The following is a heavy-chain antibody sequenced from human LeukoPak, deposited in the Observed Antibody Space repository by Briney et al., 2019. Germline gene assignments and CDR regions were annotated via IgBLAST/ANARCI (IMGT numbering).Heavy chain of an antibody. V-gene: IGHV3-21*01. J-gene: IGHJ4*02. Sequence: GGSLRLSCAASGFTFSSYSMNWVRQAPGKGLEWVSSISSSSSYIYYADSVKGRFTISRDNAKNPLYLQMNSLRAEDTAVYYCAAYDFWSGYPNKDYWGQGTLVTVSS. D-gene: IGHD3-3*01. CDR2: ISSSSSYI. CDR1: GFTFSSYS. CDR3: AAYDFWSGYPNKDY.